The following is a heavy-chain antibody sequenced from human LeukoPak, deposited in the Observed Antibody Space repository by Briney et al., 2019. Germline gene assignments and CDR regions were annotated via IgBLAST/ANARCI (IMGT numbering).Heavy chain of an antibody. CDR3: ARGRTRAKGMGSTQAH. J-gene: IGHJ4*02. D-gene: IGHD2-2*01. Sequence: GASVKVSCKASGYTFINYGISWVRQAPGQGLEWMGWISAYNGNTNYAQKFQGRVTMTRNTSISTAYMELSSLRSEDTAVYYCARGRTRAKGMGSTQAHWGQGTLVTVSS. CDR2: ISAYNGNT. V-gene: IGHV1-18*01. CDR1: GYTFINYG.